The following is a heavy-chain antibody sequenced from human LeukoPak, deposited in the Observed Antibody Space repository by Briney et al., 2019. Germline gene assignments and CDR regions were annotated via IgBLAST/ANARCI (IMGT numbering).Heavy chain of an antibody. CDR2: IAYDGGLT. J-gene: IGHJ4*02. CDR1: GFVFSSYA. Sequence: TGGSLRLSCAASGFVFSSYAMHWVRQAPGKGLEWVAIIAYDGGLTYYADSVKGRFTISRDNSKKTLYLQLDSLRGEDTAVYYCAKSAAPLRFLEWSAHYFDYWGQGTLVTVSS. V-gene: IGHV3-30*04. D-gene: IGHD3-3*01. CDR3: AKSAAPLRFLEWSAHYFDY.